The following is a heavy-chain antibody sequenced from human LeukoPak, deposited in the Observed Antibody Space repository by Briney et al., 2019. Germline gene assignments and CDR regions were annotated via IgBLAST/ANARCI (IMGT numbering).Heavy chain of an antibody. CDR3: ARDLAMYCGGGSCYSDGFGF. CDR1: GYSFNEYY. Sequence: ASVKVSCKASGYSFNEYYVHWVRQAPGQGLERMGWINPNSGATNYAQNFQGRVTMTRDMSISTAYMDLSRLRSDDTAVYYCARDLAMYCGGGSCYSDGFGFWGQGTMVTVSS. CDR2: INPNSGAT. J-gene: IGHJ3*01. V-gene: IGHV1-2*02. D-gene: IGHD2-15*01.